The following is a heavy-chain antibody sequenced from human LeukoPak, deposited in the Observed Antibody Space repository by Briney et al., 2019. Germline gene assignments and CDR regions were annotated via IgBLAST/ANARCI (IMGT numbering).Heavy chain of an antibody. V-gene: IGHV3-23*01. J-gene: IGHJ6*02. Sequence: GGSLRLSCAASGFTFSSYAMSWVRQAPGKGLEWVSAISGTGSTTFYADSVKGRFTISRDNSKNTLYLQMNSLRAEDTAVYYCAKKLGYCSSTSRYFFCHYYYGMDVWGQGTTVTVSS. D-gene: IGHD2-2*01. CDR1: GFTFSSYA. CDR2: ISGTGSTT. CDR3: AKKLGYCSSTSRYFFCHYYYGMDV.